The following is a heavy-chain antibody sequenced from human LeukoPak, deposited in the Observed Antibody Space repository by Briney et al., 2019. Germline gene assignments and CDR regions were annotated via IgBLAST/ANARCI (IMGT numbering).Heavy chain of an antibody. CDR3: AREAGLYCGGDCYPDY. J-gene: IGHJ4*02. CDR2: ISSSSSYI. CDR1: GFTFSSYS. Sequence: SGGSLRLSCAASGFTFSSYSMNWVRQAPGKGLEWVSSISSSSSYIYYADSVKGRFTISRDNAKNSLYLQMNSLRAEDTAVYYCAREAGLYCGGDCYPDYWGQGTLVTVSS. D-gene: IGHD2-21*02. V-gene: IGHV3-21*01.